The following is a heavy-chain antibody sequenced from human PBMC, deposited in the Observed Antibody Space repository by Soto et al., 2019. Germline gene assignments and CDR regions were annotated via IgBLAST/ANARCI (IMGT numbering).Heavy chain of an antibody. CDR1: GFTFSSYS. CDR2: ISGSSSYI. J-gene: IGHJ4*02. V-gene: IGHV3-21*01. Sequence: EVQLVESGGGLVKPGGSLRLSCAASGFTFSSYSMNWVRQAPGKGLEWVSSISGSSSYIYYADSVKGRFTISRDNAKNSLYLQMNSLRAEDTAVYCCARDLYSSSARYFDYWGQGTLVTVSS. D-gene: IGHD6-6*01. CDR3: ARDLYSSSARYFDY.